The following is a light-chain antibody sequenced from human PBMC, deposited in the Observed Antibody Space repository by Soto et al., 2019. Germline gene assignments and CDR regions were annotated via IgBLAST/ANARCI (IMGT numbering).Light chain of an antibody. V-gene: IGLV2-14*03. Sequence: QSVLTQPASVYDSPGQSITISCPVTSSDVGGSNFVSWYQQHPGKPPNLIIYDVANRPSGVSNRFSGPKSGSTASLIISRLQTEDEADYYCVSYTSSTTYVFGTGTKVTVL. CDR2: DVA. CDR1: SSDVGGSNF. CDR3: VSYTSSTTYV. J-gene: IGLJ1*01.